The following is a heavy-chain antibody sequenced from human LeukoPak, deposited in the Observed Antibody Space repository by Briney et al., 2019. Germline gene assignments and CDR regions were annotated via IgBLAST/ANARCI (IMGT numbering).Heavy chain of an antibody. J-gene: IGHJ4*02. V-gene: IGHV1-2*02. D-gene: IGHD2-8*01. CDR1: GYTFTGYY. Sequence: ASVKVSCKASGYTFTGYYMHWVRQAPGQGLEWMGWINPNSGGTNYAQKFQGRVTMTRDTSISTAYMELSRLRSDDTAVYYCARDPGYCTNGVCYDFDYWGQGTLSPSPQ. CDR2: INPNSGGT. CDR3: ARDPGYCTNGVCYDFDY.